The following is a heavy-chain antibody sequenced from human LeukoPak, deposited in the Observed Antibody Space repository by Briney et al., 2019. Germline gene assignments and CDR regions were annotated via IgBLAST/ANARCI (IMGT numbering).Heavy chain of an antibody. Sequence: GGSLRLSCAASGFTVSSNYMSWVRQAPGKGLEWVSVIYSGGSTYYADSVKGRFTISRDNSKNTLYLQMNSLRAEDTAVYYCARAGPETTATTLYFDYWGQGTLVTVSS. V-gene: IGHV3-53*01. CDR3: ARAGPETTATTLYFDY. D-gene: IGHD4-17*01. CDR2: IYSGGST. CDR1: GFTVSSNY. J-gene: IGHJ4*02.